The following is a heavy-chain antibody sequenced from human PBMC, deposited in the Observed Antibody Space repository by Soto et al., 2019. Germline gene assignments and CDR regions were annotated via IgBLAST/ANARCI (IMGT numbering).Heavy chain of an antibody. CDR1: GFDFSRYA. D-gene: IGHD2-2*01. J-gene: IGHJ5*02. CDR3: AKSFCSSSSCFFLWVDP. CDR2: ISGTGVPT. V-gene: IGHV3-23*01. Sequence: GGSLRLSCAASGFDFSRYAMSWVRQAPGKGLECISLISGTGVPTLYAESVKGRFSVSRDNSKDTLFLEMNNLGVDDTAMYYCAKSFCSSSSCFFLWVDPWGPGTLVTVSS.